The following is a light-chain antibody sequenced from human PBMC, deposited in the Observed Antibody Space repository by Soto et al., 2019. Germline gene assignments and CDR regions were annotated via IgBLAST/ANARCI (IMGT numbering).Light chain of an antibody. CDR2: EVS. V-gene: IGLV2-14*01. J-gene: IGLJ3*02. CDR3: SSYTTSTTLV. Sequence: QSVLTQPASVSGSPGQSITMSCTGTSSDVGGYNFVAWYQQHPGKAPKLMIYEVSNRPSGVSNRFSGSKSGNTASLTISGLQAHDEADYYCSSYTTSTTLVFGGGTKLTVL. CDR1: SSDVGGYNF.